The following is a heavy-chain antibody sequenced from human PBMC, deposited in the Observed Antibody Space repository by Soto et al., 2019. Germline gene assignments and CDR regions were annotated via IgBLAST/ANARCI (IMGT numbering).Heavy chain of an antibody. CDR2: IYYSGST. Sequence: SETLSLTCTVSGGSISSYYWSWIRQPPGKGLEWIGYIYYSGSTNYNPSLKSRVTISVDTSKNQFSLKLSSVTAADTAVYYCAREGYCSSTSCPLDGWFAPWGQGTLVTVSS. CDR1: GGSISSYY. V-gene: IGHV4-59*01. J-gene: IGHJ5*02. D-gene: IGHD2-2*01. CDR3: AREGYCSSTSCPLDGWFAP.